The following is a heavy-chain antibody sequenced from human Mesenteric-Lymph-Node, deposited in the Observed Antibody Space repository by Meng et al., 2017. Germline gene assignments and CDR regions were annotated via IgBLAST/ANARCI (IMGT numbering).Heavy chain of an antibody. D-gene: IGHD6-13*01. CDR1: GYIFTNYD. CDR3: ARYVPNGSFWYFDF. Sequence: QVQRGQSGSDAKKPGASMKVSCKASGYIFTNYDISWVRQAPGQGLEWMGWISVKNGEAKYPQNFQGRVTMTTDTTTSTAYMELRSLTSDDTAVYYCARYVPNGSFWYFDFWGRGTLVTVSS. J-gene: IGHJ2*01. V-gene: IGHV1-18*01. CDR2: ISVKNGEA.